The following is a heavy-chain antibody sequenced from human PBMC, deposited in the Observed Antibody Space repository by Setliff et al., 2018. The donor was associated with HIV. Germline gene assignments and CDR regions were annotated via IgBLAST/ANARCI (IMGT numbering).Heavy chain of an antibody. J-gene: IGHJ4*02. Sequence: GASVKVSCKASGYTFSDYGISWVRQAPGQGLEWMGWISAHNGRINYAQKFQGRVTMTTDRSTSTAYMELRSLRSEDTAVYYCARDPGWLQTLYYFDSWGQGTLVTVSA. CDR3: ARDPGWLQTLYYFDS. V-gene: IGHV1-18*01. CDR2: ISAHNGRI. D-gene: IGHD5-12*01. CDR1: GYTFSDYG.